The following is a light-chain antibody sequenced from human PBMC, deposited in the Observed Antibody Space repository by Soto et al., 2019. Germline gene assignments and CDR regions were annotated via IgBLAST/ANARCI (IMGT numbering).Light chain of an antibody. J-gene: IGKJ1*01. V-gene: IGKV1-5*03. CDR1: QSISSW. Sequence: EIQMTQAAYALCASVGDRVTINRRASQSISSWLAWYQQKPGKAPKLLIYKASSLESGVPSTFSGSGSGTEFTLTICSLQPEDFATYYCQQYNSYSPTSGQGTKVDI. CDR3: QQYNSYSPT. CDR2: KAS.